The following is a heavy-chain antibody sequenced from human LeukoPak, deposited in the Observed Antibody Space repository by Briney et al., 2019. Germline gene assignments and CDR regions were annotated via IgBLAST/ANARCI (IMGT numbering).Heavy chain of an antibody. J-gene: IGHJ6*02. V-gene: IGHV3-23*01. CDR2: ISGSGGST. Sequence: GASLRLSCAASGFTFSSYAMSWVRQAPGKGLEWVSAISGSGGSTYYADSVKGRFTISRDNSKNTLYLQMNSLRAEDTAVYYCAKENYDFWSGYYTPSGMDVWAKGPRSPSP. CDR3: AKENYDFWSGYYTPSGMDV. CDR1: GFTFSSYA. D-gene: IGHD3-3*01.